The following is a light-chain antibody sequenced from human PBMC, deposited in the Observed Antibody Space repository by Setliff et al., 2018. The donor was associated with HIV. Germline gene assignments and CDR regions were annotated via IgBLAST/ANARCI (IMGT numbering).Light chain of an antibody. CDR3: SSYTSSNTWI. CDR1: SSDVGNYNY. J-gene: IGLJ2*01. V-gene: IGLV2-14*03. CDR2: DVS. Sequence: LTQPASVSGSPGQSITISCTGTSSDVGNYNYVSWYQQHPGKAPKLMIYDVSDRPSGVSNRFSGSKSGNTTSLTISGLQAEDEADYYCSSYTSSNTWIFGGGTKVTVL.